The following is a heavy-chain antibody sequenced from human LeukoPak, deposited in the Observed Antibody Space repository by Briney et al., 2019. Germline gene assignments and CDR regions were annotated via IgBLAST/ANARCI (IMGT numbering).Heavy chain of an antibody. Sequence: GRSLRLSCAATGFTFSTYGMHWVRQAPGKGLEWVAAISNDGNKKYYADSVKGRFTISRDNPKNALFLQMNSLRAEDTAVYYCAKEGWDKSYWYGRIDYWGQGTLVTVSS. CDR3: AKEGWDKSYWYGRIDY. V-gene: IGHV3-30*18. CDR1: GFTFSTYG. J-gene: IGHJ4*02. D-gene: IGHD2-8*02. CDR2: ISNDGNKK.